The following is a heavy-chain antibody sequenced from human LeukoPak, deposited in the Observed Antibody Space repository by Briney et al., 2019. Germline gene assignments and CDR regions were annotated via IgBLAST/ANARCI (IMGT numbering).Heavy chain of an antibody. CDR2: IHISETT. J-gene: IGHJ3*02. CDR3: AREMEARSTNAFDI. Sequence: SETLSLTCTVSGDSISSYYWSWIRQPAGKGLEWIGRIHISETTNNNPSLKSRVTMSLDTSKNQFSLRLSSVTAADTAVYYCAREMEARSTNAFDICGQGTMVTVSS. V-gene: IGHV4-4*07. D-gene: IGHD1-1*01. CDR1: GDSISSYY.